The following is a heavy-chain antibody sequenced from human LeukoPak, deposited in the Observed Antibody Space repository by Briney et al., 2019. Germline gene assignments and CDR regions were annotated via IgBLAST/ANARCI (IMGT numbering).Heavy chain of an antibody. CDR2: IPHDGRNK. CDR3: ARGSHQDYFGSMTYLFDY. J-gene: IGHJ4*02. CDR1: GFTFSSYT. D-gene: IGHD3-10*01. V-gene: IGHV3-30*04. Sequence: GGSLRLSCAASGFTFSSYTIHWVRQAPGKGPEWVTLIPHDGRNKNYADSVKGRFTISRDNSKRTLYLEVNSLRTEDTAVYYCARGSHQDYFGSMTYLFDYWGQGTLVTVSS.